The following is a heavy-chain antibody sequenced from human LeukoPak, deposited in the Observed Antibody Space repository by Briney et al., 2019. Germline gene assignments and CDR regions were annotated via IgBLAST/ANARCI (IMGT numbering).Heavy chain of an antibody. CDR1: GFTFSSYW. Sequence: GGSLRLSCAASGFTFSSYWMHWVRQAPGKGLVWVSRINSDGSSTSYADSVKGRFTISRDNAKNTLYLRMNSLRAEDTAVYYCARAEYYYDSSGYVHFDHWGQGTLVTVSS. CDR2: INSDGSST. D-gene: IGHD3-22*01. CDR3: ARAEYYYDSSGYVHFDH. J-gene: IGHJ4*02. V-gene: IGHV3-74*01.